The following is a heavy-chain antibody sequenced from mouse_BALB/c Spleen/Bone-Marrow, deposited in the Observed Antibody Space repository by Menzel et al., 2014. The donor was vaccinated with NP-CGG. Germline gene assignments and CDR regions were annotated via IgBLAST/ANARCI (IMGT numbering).Heavy chain of an antibody. J-gene: IGHJ4*01. D-gene: IGHD2-3*01. CDR2: IYPVNVHA. CDR1: GYTFTNYY. Sequence: QVQLKQSGPELVKPGASVMISCKASGYTFTNYYIHWVKRRPGQGLEWIGWIYPVNVHANFNEKFRGKATLTADKSSSTAYMQLSSLTSGDSAVYFCARWLLPYYAMDYWGQGTSATVSS. V-gene: IGHV1S56*01. CDR3: ARWLLPYYAMDY.